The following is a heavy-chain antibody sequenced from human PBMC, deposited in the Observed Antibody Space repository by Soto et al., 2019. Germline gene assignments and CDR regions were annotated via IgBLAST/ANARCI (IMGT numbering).Heavy chain of an antibody. CDR2: IYYSGST. CDR1: GGSISSSSYY. V-gene: IGHV4-39*01. D-gene: IGHD4-17*01. J-gene: IGHJ4*02. Sequence: QLQLQESGPGLVKPSETLSLTCTVSGGSISSSSYYWGWIRQPPGKGLEWIGSIYYSGSTYYNPSTKSRVTISVDTSKNQFSLKLSSVTAADTAVYYCARGADLDYGDYAGTYYFDYWGQGTLVTVSS. CDR3: ARGADLDYGDYAGTYYFDY.